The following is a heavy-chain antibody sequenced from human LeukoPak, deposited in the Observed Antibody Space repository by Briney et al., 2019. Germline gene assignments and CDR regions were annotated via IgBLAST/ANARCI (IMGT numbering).Heavy chain of an antibody. CDR3: ATGGGDYVPSYFDY. CDR2: IRTKVFGGTT. D-gene: IGHD4-17*01. J-gene: IGHJ4*02. CDR1: RFTFDDYA. Sequence: PGGSLRLSCTGSRFTFDDYAMSWFRQAPGKGLEWIGFIRTKVFGGTTAYAASVKGRFSISRDDSKSIAYLQMNSLKTEDTAMYYCATGGGDYVPSYFDYWGQGTLVTVSS. V-gene: IGHV3-49*03.